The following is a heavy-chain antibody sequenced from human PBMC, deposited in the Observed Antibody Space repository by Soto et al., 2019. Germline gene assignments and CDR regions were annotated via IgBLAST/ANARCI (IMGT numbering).Heavy chain of an antibody. CDR1: GYTFRTSF. V-gene: IGHV1-46*01. D-gene: IGHD1-1*01. CDR3: ARSAYNTRPADGFDI. Sequence: QVQLVQSGAEVKKPGTSVTVSCRTSGYTFRTSFMNWVRQAPGQGPEWMGMINPGGASTTYAQKYQGRITMTRDPSTSTDYVELSGLTSEDTAVYYCARSAYNTRPADGFDIWGQGTMVTVSS. CDR2: INPGGAST. J-gene: IGHJ3*02.